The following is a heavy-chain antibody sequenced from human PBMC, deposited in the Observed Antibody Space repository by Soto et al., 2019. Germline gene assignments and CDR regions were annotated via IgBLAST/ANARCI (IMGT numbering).Heavy chain of an antibody. J-gene: IGHJ6*02. D-gene: IGHD3-10*01. Sequence: GGSLRLSCAASGFTFSSYAMHWVRQAPGKGLGWVAVISYDGSNKYYADSVKGRFIISRDNSKNTLYLQMNSLRAEDTAVYYCARDDFWDFHGSGSYYNQYYYYGMDVWGQGTTVTVSS. CDR2: ISYDGSNK. V-gene: IGHV3-30-3*01. CDR3: ARDDFWDFHGSGSYYNQYYYYGMDV. CDR1: GFTFSSYA.